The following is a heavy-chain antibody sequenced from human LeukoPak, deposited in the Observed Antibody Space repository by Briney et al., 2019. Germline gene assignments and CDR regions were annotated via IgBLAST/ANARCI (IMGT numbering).Heavy chain of an antibody. CDR1: GGTFSSYA. J-gene: IGHJ4*02. CDR3: ASGLTMATSTLPFDY. D-gene: IGHD5-24*01. Sequence: SVKVSCKASGGTFSSYAISWVRQAPGQGLEWMGRIIPIFGIANYAQKFQGRVTITADKSTSTAYMELSSLRSEDTAVYYCASGLTMATSTLPFDYWGQGTLVAVSS. CDR2: IIPIFGIA. V-gene: IGHV1-69*04.